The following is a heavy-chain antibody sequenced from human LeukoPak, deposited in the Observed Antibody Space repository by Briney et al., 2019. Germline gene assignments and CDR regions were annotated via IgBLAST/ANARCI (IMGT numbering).Heavy chain of an antibody. V-gene: IGHV3-74*01. D-gene: IGHD3-22*01. CDR1: GFTFISYW. CDR2: INRDGSTT. CDR3: ARGHHYYDSSAYYY. Sequence: GGSLRLSCAASGFTFISYWMHWVRQAPGKGLLWVSRINRDGSTTSYAASVKGRFTISRDTAKNTLCLQMNSLRAEDTAVYYCARGHHYYDSSAYYYWGQGTLVTVSS. J-gene: IGHJ4*02.